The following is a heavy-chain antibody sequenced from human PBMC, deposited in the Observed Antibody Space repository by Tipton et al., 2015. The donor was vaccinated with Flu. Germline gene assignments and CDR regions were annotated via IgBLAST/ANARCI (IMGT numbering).Heavy chain of an antibody. J-gene: IGHJ6*02. CDR3: ARDLWNDRRAYYYYGVDV. CDR2: IYYSSRGST. V-gene: IGHV4-59*12. Sequence: TLSLTCNVSGDSITDYYWSWIRQPPGKGLEWIASIYYSSRGSTSHYPSVKSRVTMSVDTSKNEFSLTLASLTAADTAVYYCARDLWNDRRAYYYYGVDVWGQGTTVTVSS. D-gene: IGHD1-1*01. CDR1: GDSITDYY.